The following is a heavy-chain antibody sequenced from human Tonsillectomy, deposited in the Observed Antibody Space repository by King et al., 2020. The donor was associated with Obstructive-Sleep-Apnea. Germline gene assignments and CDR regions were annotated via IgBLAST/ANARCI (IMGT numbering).Heavy chain of an antibody. D-gene: IGHD3-9*01. J-gene: IGHJ6*02. CDR2: ISSSRSTL. CDR1: GFTFSSYS. Sequence: VQLVESGGGLVQPGGSLRLSCAASGFTFSSYSMNWVRQAPGKGLEWGSYISSSRSTLYYADAVKGRFTISRSNAKNSLYLQMNSLRAEDTAGYYCGRPRGGDYDILTGYYVSYYYGMDVWGQGTTVTVSS. V-gene: IGHV3-48*01. CDR3: GRPRGGDYDILTGYYVSYYYGMDV.